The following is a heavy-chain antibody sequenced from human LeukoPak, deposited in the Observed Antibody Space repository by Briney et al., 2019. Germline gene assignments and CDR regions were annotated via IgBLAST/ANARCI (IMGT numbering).Heavy chain of an antibody. CDR2: IYYSGST. CDR3: ARGIPQWPARVDY. J-gene: IGHJ4*02. D-gene: IGHD6-19*01. CDR1: GGSISSYY. Sequence: SETLSLTCTVSGGSISSYYWSWIRQPPGKGLEWIGYIYYSGSTKYNPSLKSRVSISVDTSKNQISLKLSSVTAADTAVYYCARGIPQWPARVDYWGQGTLVTVSS. V-gene: IGHV4-59*08.